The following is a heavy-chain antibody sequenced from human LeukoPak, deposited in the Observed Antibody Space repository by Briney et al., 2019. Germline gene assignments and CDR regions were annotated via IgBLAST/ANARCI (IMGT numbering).Heavy chain of an antibody. V-gene: IGHV4-59*12. Sequence: PSETLSLTCTVSGGSISSYYWSWIRQPPGKGLEWIGYIYYSGSTNYNPSLKSRVTISVDTSKNQFSLKLSSVTAADTAVYYCARAPRYCSSTSCFAGWFDPWGQGTLVTVSS. D-gene: IGHD2-2*01. CDR1: GGSISSYY. CDR3: ARAPRYCSSTSCFAGWFDP. CDR2: IYYSGST. J-gene: IGHJ5*02.